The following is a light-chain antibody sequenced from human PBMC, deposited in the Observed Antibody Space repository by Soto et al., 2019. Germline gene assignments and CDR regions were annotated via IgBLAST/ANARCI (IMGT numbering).Light chain of an antibody. Sequence: QSVLTQPASVSGSPGQSITISCTGTSSDVGSYDYVSWYQQHPGKAPKLMIYEVSHRPSGISNRFSGSKSGYTASLIISGLQAEDEADYYCTSYTSTTHVVFGGGTKLTVL. CDR3: TSYTSTTHVV. J-gene: IGLJ2*01. V-gene: IGLV2-14*01. CDR2: EVS. CDR1: SSDVGSYDY.